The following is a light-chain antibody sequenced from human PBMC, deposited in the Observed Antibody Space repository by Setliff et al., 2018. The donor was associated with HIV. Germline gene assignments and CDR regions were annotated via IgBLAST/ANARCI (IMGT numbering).Light chain of an antibody. CDR2: DNH. CDR3: QSYDSSLSGYV. V-gene: IGLV1-40*01. CDR1: SSNIGAGYD. J-gene: IGLJ1*01. Sequence: QSVLTQPPSVSGAPGQTVTISCIGSSSNIGAGYDVHWYQQVPGTAPKLLIFDNHIRPSGVPDRFSGSKSGTSASLAITGLQAEDEADYYCQSYDSSLSGYVFGIGTKVTVL.